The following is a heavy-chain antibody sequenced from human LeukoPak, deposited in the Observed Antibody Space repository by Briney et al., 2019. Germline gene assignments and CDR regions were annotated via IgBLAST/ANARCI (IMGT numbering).Heavy chain of an antibody. CDR3: ARHYYSSGSFEY. CDR2: IYYSGST. V-gene: IGHV4-59*08. Sequence: SETLSLTCTVSGGSISSYYWSWIRQPPGKGLEWIGYIYYSGSTNYNPSLKSRVTISVDTSKNQFSLKLSSVTAADTAVYYCARHYYSSGSFEYWGQGTLVTVTS. CDR1: GGSISSYY. J-gene: IGHJ4*02. D-gene: IGHD3-10*01.